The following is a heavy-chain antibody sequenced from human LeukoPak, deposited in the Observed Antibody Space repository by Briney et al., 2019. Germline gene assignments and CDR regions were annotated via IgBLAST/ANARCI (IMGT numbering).Heavy chain of an antibody. D-gene: IGHD1-26*01. J-gene: IGHJ4*02. Sequence: SETLSLTCTVSGGSISSGDYYWSWIRQPPGKGLEWIGYIYYSGSTYYNPSLKSRVTISVDTSKNQFSLKLSSVTAADTAVYYCARGTVGATHLDYWGQGTLVTVSS. CDR2: IYYSGST. CDR3: ARGTVGATHLDY. V-gene: IGHV4-30-4*01. CDR1: GGSISSGDYY.